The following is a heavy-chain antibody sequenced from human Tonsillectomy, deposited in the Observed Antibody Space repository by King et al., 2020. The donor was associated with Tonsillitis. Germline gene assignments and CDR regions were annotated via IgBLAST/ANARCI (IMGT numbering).Heavy chain of an antibody. Sequence: VQLVESGGHLVQPGGSLRLSCAASGFTFSSYSMNWVRQAPGKGLEWVSYISSSSSTIYSADSVKGRFTISRDNAKNSLYLQMNSLRDEDTAVYYCARDQLGRYCSGGSCHDAFDIWGQGTMVTVSS. CDR3: ARDQLGRYCSGGSCHDAFDI. CDR1: GFTFSSYS. CDR2: ISSSSSTI. V-gene: IGHV3-48*02. D-gene: IGHD2-15*01. J-gene: IGHJ3*02.